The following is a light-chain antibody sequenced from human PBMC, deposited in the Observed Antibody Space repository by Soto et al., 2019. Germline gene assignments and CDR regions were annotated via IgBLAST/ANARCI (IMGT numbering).Light chain of an antibody. Sequence: QSALTQPRSVSGPPGQSVTISCTGTSSDVGGYKYVSWYQQHPGKAPKLMIYDVSRRPSGVPYRFSGSKSGNTASLTISGLQAEDEADYYCFSHAGSNTNVFGTGTKVTVL. CDR2: DVS. J-gene: IGLJ1*01. CDR3: FSHAGSNTNV. CDR1: SSDVGGYKY. V-gene: IGLV2-11*01.